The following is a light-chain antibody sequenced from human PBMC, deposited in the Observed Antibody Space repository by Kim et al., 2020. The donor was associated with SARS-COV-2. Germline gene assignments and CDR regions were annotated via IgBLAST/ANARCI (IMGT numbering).Light chain of an antibody. CDR2: VGTGGIVG. CDR3: GADHGSGSNFVYV. Sequence: TCTLGVGYSNYKVDWYQQRPGKGPRFVMRVGTGGIVGSKGDGIPDRFSVLGSGLNRYLTIKNIQEEDESDYHCGADHGSGSNFVYVFGTGTKVTVL. J-gene: IGLJ1*01. CDR1: VGYSNYK. V-gene: IGLV9-49*01.